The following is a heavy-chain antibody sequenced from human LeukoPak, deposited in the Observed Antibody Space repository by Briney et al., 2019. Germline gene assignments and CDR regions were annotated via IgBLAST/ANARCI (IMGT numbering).Heavy chain of an antibody. Sequence: SETLSLTCTVYGGSFSDYYRSWIRQPPGKGLEWIGYIYYSGSTYYNPSLKSRVTISVDTSKNQFSLKLSSVTAADTAVYYCARTLWFGECPSFDYWGQGTLVTVSS. D-gene: IGHD3-10*01. CDR2: IYYSGST. J-gene: IGHJ4*02. CDR1: GGSFSDYY. CDR3: ARTLWFGECPSFDY. V-gene: IGHV4-59*12.